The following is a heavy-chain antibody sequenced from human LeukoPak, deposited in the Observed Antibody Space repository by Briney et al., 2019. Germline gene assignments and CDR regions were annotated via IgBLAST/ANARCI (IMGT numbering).Heavy chain of an antibody. D-gene: IGHD4-11*01. V-gene: IGHV4-59*01. Sequence: SETLSLTCTVSGGSISNYYWSWIRQPPGKGLECIGYIYYSGSTNYNPSLKSRVTISVDTSKNLFSLRLRSVTAADTAVYFCARGRVSSSTWYSTYYYYFYMDVWGKGTTVTVSS. J-gene: IGHJ6*03. CDR3: ARGRVSSSTWYSTYYYYFYMDV. CDR1: GGSISNYY. CDR2: IYYSGST.